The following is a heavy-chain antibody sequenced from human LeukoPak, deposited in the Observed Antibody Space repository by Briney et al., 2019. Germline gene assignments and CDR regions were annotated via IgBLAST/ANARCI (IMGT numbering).Heavy chain of an antibody. CDR3: ARGGDIVVVPPATLFDY. CDR1: GFTFSSYG. Sequence: GRSLRLSCAASGFTFSSYGVHWVRQAPGKGLEWVAVIWYDGSNKYYADSVKGRFTISRDNSKNTLYLQMNSLRAEDTAVYYCARGGDIVVVPPATLFDYWGQGTLVTVSS. J-gene: IGHJ4*02. V-gene: IGHV3-33*01. D-gene: IGHD2-2*01. CDR2: IWYDGSNK.